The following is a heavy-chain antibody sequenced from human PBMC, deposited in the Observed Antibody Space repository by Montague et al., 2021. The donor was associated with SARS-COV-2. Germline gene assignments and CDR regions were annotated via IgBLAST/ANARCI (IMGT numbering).Heavy chain of an antibody. CDR2: INHGGST. D-gene: IGHD3-10*01. Sequence: SETLSLTCAVHGTSFSGYYWGWIRQPPGKGLEWIGEINHGGSTKYSPSLKSRLTISADTSKNQFSLKLTSVAAGDTAVYYCARLRDGVVPSPILGVGPYYSYDCLDVWGRGTTVTVSS. CDR1: GTSFSGYY. CDR3: ARLRDGVVPSPILGVGPYYSYDCLDV. V-gene: IGHV4-34*01. J-gene: IGHJ6*03.